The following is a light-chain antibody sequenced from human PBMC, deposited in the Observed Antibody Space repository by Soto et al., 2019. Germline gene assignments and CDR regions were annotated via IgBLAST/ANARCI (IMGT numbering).Light chain of an antibody. J-gene: IGKJ1*01. CDR1: QSIRHY. V-gene: IGKV1-5*01. CDR2: GAS. CDR3: QHHNSYSQT. Sequence: IQMTQSPPTLSASVGDRVTITCRASQSIRHYLAWYQQMPGKAPKLLIYGASTWQTGVPSRFSGSGSGTEFTHTISSLQPDDFGTYFCQHHNSYSQTFGQGTKV.